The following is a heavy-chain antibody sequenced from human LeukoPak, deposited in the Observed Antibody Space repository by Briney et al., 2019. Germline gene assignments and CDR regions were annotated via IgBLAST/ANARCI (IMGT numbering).Heavy chain of an antibody. V-gene: IGHV1-2*02. CDR2: INPNSGGT. CDR3: ARDEQLVVTHYYYYYMDV. J-gene: IGHJ6*03. Sequence: ASVKVSCKASGYTFTGYYMHWVRQAPGQGLEWMGWINPNSGGTNYAQKFQGRVTMTRDTSISTAYMELSRLRSDDTAVYYCARDEQLVVTHYYYYYMDVWGKGTMVTVSS. CDR1: GYTFTGYY. D-gene: IGHD6-6*01.